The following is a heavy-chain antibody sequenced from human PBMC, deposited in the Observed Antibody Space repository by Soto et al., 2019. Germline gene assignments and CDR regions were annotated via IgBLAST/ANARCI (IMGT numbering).Heavy chain of an antibody. J-gene: IGHJ2*01. CDR1: GGSISNNY. Sequence: VQLQESGPGLVKPSETLSLTCTVSGGSISNNYWSWIRQSPGKGLEWIGHIYSGGNTNYNPSLKSRVTISVDTSKNQFSLNLGSLTAADSAVYYCTTVRHPYWYFDLWGRGTLVTVSS. V-gene: IGHV4-59*13. CDR2: IYSGGNT. CDR3: TTVRHPYWYFDL.